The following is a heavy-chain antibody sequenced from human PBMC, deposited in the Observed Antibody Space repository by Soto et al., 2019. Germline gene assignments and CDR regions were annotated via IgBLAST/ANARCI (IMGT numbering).Heavy chain of an antibody. CDR3: ARGLVDSGGNCFDS. V-gene: IGHV1-8*01. CDR1: GYNINSYD. D-gene: IGHD2-21*01. Sequence: ASVKVSCKASGYNINSYDMNWVRQATGQGLEWMGWMDPKSGDTGFAEKFQGRVKMTWNTSTGTVYLEISSLRPEDTAVYYCARGLVDSGGNCFDSWGQGTQVTVSS. CDR2: MDPKSGDT. J-gene: IGHJ4*02.